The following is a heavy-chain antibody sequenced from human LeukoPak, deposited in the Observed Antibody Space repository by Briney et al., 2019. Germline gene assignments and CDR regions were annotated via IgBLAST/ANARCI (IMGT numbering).Heavy chain of an antibody. Sequence: PGGSLRLSCAASGFTVSSNYMSWVRQAPGKGLEWVSVIYSGGSTYYADSVKGRFTISRDNSKNALYLQMNSLRAEDTAVYYCASXLYYDPFGWGQGTLVTVSS. CDR2: IYSGGST. V-gene: IGHV3-66*02. CDR1: GFTVSSNY. CDR3: ASXLYYDPFG. J-gene: IGHJ4*02. D-gene: IGHD3-22*01.